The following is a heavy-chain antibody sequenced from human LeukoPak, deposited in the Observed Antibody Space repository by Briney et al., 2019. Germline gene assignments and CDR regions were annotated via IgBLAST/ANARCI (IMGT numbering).Heavy chain of an antibody. CDR3: AKALGGYDFDY. CDR2: LSGSGGST. D-gene: IGHD3-16*01. CDR1: GFTFRSYG. Sequence: AGGSLRLSCAASGFTFRSYGMSWVRQAPGKGLEWVSSLSGSGGSTYYADSVKGRFTISRDNSKNTLFLHMNSLRAEDTAVYYCAKALGGYDFDYWGQGTLVTVSS. V-gene: IGHV3-23*01. J-gene: IGHJ4*02.